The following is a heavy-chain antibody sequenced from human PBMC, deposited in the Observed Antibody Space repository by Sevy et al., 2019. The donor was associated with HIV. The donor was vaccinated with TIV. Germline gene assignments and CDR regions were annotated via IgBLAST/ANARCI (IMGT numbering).Heavy chain of an antibody. CDR3: ARGANNLYN. CDR2: IKADGSET. Sequence: GGSLRLSCAASGFTFSRDWMTWVRQAPGKGLEWVAKIKADGSETYSVDSVKGRFSISRDNAKNALYLQMNSLRAEDTAVYYCARGANNLYNWGQGTLVTVSS. V-gene: IGHV3-7*01. CDR1: GFTFSRDW. J-gene: IGHJ4*02. D-gene: IGHD3-10*01.